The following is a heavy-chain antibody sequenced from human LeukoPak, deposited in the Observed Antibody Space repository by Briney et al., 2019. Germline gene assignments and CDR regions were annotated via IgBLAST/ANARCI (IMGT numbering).Heavy chain of an antibody. Sequence: GGSLRLSCAASAFTFSNYAMSWVRQAPGKGLEWVSAISGGGSSTYYADSVKGRFTISRDNSKNTLYLQMNSLRAEDTAIYYCAKGTYSGYGGATRFDYWGQGTLVTVSS. CDR2: ISGGGSST. V-gene: IGHV3-23*01. D-gene: IGHD1-26*01. CDR1: AFTFSNYA. J-gene: IGHJ4*02. CDR3: AKGTYSGYGGATRFDY.